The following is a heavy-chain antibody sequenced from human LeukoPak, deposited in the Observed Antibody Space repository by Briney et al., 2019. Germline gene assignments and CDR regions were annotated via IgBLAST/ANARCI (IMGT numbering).Heavy chain of an antibody. Sequence: SVKVSCKASGGTFSSYAIGWVRQAPGQGLEWMGRIIPILGIANYAQKFQGRVTITADKSTSTAYMELSSLRSEDTAVYYCARDPITISPNWFDPWGQGTLVTVSS. CDR3: ARDPITISPNWFDP. J-gene: IGHJ5*02. D-gene: IGHD3-3*01. V-gene: IGHV1-69*04. CDR1: GGTFSSYA. CDR2: IIPILGIA.